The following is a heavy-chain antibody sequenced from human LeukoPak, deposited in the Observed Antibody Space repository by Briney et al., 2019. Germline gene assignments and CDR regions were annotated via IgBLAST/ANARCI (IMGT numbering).Heavy chain of an antibody. CDR3: ARATSPSWYSSTLFDY. CDR2: INPSGGST. D-gene: IGHD6-13*01. CDR1: GYTFTSYY. Sequence: ASVKVSCKASGYTFTSYYMHWVRQAPGQGLEWMGIINPSGGSTSYAQKLQGRVTMTRDTSTSTVYMELSSLRSEDTAVYYCARATSPSWYSSTLFDYWGQGTLVTVSS. V-gene: IGHV1-46*01. J-gene: IGHJ4*02.